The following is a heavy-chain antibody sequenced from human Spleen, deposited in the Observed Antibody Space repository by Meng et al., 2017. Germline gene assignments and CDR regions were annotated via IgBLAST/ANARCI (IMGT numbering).Heavy chain of an antibody. Sequence: ASVKVSCKASGYTFTGYYMHWVRQAPGQGLEWMGWINPNSGGTNYAQKFQGRVTMTRDTSISTAYMELSRLRSDDAAVYYCARDLHGDYLSNSYDYGMDVWGQGNTVTGYS. J-gene: IGHJ6*02. V-gene: IGHV1-2*02. CDR1: GYTFTGYY. CDR3: ARDLHGDYLSNSYDYGMDV. D-gene: IGHD4-17*01. CDR2: INPNSGGT.